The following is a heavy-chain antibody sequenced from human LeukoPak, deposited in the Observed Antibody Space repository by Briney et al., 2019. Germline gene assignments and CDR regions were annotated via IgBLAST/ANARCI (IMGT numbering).Heavy chain of an antibody. CDR1: GFTFSSYA. Sequence: GGSLRLSCAASGFTFSSYAMSWVRQAPGKGLEWVSAISGSGGSTYYADSVKGQFTISRDNSKNTLYLQMNSLRAEDTAVYYCAKDGVYSSSWYDFDYWGQGTLVTVSS. J-gene: IGHJ4*02. CDR3: AKDGVYSSSWYDFDY. V-gene: IGHV3-23*01. CDR2: ISGSGGST. D-gene: IGHD6-13*01.